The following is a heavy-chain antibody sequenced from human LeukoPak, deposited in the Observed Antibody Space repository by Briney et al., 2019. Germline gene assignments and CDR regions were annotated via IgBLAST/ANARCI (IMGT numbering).Heavy chain of an antibody. CDR3: ARGYSSYDCPDY. D-gene: IGHD5-12*01. J-gene: IGHJ4*02. CDR2: INPNSGGT. Sequence: GASVKVSCKSSGYTFTGYYMHWVRQAPGQGLEWMGRINPNSGGTNYAQKFQGRVTMTKDTSINTAYMELSRLRSDDTAVYYCARGYSSYDCPDYWGQGTLVTVSS. CDR1: GYTFTGYY. V-gene: IGHV1-2*06.